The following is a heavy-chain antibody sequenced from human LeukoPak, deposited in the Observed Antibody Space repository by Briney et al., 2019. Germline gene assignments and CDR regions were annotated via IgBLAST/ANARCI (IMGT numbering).Heavy chain of an antibody. D-gene: IGHD3-16*02. Sequence: ASVKVSCKASGYTFTSYYIHLVRQAPGQGLEWMALINPSSGSTSYAQKFQGRVTMTRDTSTSTAYMELRSLRSEDTAVYYCARENAMGGAIVVDGFWLERGSFDYWGKGTMVTVSS. V-gene: IGHV1-46*01. CDR3: ARENAMGGAIVVDGFWLERGSFDY. CDR2: INPSSGST. J-gene: IGHJ4*02. CDR1: GYTFTSYY.